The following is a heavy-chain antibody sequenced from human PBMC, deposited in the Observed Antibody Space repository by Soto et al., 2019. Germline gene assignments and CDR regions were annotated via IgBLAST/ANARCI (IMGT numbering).Heavy chain of an antibody. CDR1: GFTFSSYG. J-gene: IGHJ4*02. V-gene: IGHV3-33*01. Sequence: QVQLVESGGGVVQPGRSLRLSCAASGFTFSSYGMHWVRQAPGKGQEWVAVIWYDGSNKYYADSVKGRFTISRDNSKNRLNRQMNSLRADDTAVYYCARGLEDIVVVVAATPLGYWGQGTLVTVSS. CDR3: ARGLEDIVVVVAATPLGY. CDR2: IWYDGSNK. D-gene: IGHD2-15*01.